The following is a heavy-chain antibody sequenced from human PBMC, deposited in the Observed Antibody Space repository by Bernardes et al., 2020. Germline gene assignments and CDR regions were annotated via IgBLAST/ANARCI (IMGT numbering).Heavy chain of an antibody. CDR2: MNPNSGNT. Sequence: ASVKVSCKASGYTFTSYDINWVRQATGQGLEWMGWMNPNSGNTGYAQKFQGRVTMTRNTSISTAYMELSSLRSEDTAVYYCARACSSSSRNYYGMDVWGKGTTVTVSS. J-gene: IGHJ6*04. CDR3: ARACSSSSRNYYGMDV. V-gene: IGHV1-8*01. CDR1: GYTFTSYD. D-gene: IGHD6-6*01.